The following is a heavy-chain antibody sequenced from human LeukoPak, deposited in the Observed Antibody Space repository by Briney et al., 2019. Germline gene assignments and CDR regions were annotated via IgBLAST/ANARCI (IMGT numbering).Heavy chain of an antibody. V-gene: IGHV4-59*08. J-gene: IGHJ4*02. Sequence: SETLSFTSTVSACSSDTNYWTWIRQPPGKELEWIGDFSYGGSTSDSTSLKRRVTISVATSKNQIALKLTSATAADTAFYYCACLSVSHNNYYDYWGQGILVTVSS. CDR1: ACSSDTNY. D-gene: IGHD5/OR15-5a*01. CDR3: ACLSVSHNNYYDY. CDR2: FSYGGST.